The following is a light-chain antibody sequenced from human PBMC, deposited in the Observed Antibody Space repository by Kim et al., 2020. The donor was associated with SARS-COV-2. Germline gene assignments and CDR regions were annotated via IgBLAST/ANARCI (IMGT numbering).Light chain of an antibody. V-gene: IGLV2-23*01. Sequence: GQSITVSCTGTRSDVGSYNLVSWYQQHPGKAPKLMIYESSKRPSGVSNRFSGNKSGNTASLTISGLQAEDEADYYCCSYAGSSSWVFGGGTQLTVL. CDR3: CSYAGSSSWV. J-gene: IGLJ3*02. CDR1: RSDVGSYNL. CDR2: ESS.